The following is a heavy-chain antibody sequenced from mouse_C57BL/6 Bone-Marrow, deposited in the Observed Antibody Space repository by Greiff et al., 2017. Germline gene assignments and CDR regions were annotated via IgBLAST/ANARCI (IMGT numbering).Heavy chain of an antibody. Sequence: QVQLQQPGAELVKPGASVKMSCKASGYTFTSYWITWVKQRPGQGLEWIGDIYPGSGSTNYNEKFKSKATLTVDTSSSTAYMQLSSLTSEDSAVYYCARWENSNYVDYAMDYWGQGTSVTVSS. J-gene: IGHJ4*01. CDR2: IYPGSGST. CDR3: ARWENSNYVDYAMDY. D-gene: IGHD2-5*01. V-gene: IGHV1-55*01. CDR1: GYTFTSYW.